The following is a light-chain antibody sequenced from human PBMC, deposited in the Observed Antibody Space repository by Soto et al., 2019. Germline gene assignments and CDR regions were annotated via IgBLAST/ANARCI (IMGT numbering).Light chain of an antibody. V-gene: IGLV1-51*02. CDR2: ESN. Sequence: QSVLTQPPSVSAAPGQTVTLSCSGSSSNIASNYVSWHQQVPGTAPKLLIYESNKRPSGIPDRFSASKSGTSATLGITGLQTGDEADYYRGTWDSRLSVYVFGTGTKLTVL. J-gene: IGLJ1*01. CDR3: GTWDSRLSVYV. CDR1: SSNIASNY.